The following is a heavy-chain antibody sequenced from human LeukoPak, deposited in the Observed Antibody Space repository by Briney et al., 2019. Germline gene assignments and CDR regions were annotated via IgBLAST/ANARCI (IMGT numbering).Heavy chain of an antibody. CDR3: ACYYDSSGYFDY. CDR2: IIPIFGTA. D-gene: IGHD3-22*01. Sequence: SVKVSCKASGGTFSSYAISWVRQAPGQGLEWMGGIIPIFGTANYAQKFQGRVTITAGESTSTAYMELSSLRSEATAVYYCACYYDSSGYFDYWGQGTLVTVSS. J-gene: IGHJ4*02. CDR1: GGTFSSYA. V-gene: IGHV1-69*13.